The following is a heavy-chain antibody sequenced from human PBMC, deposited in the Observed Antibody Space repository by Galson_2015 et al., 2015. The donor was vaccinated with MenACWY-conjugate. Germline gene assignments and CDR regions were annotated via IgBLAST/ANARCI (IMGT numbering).Heavy chain of an antibody. D-gene: IGHD2-15*01. J-gene: IGHJ6*02. Sequence: SLRLSCAASGFTFSSYWMHWVRQAPGKGLVWVSRINSDGSSTSYADSVKGRFTISRDNAKNTLYLQMNSLRAEDTAVYYCARGCSGGSCYNYYYYGMDVWGQGTTVTVSS. CDR1: GFTFSSYW. CDR3: ARGCSGGSCYNYYYYGMDV. V-gene: IGHV3-74*01. CDR2: INSDGSST.